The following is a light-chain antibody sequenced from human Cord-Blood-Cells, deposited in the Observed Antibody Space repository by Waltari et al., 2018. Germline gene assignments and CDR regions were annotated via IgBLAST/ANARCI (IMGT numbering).Light chain of an antibody. J-gene: IGLJ3*02. CDR3: SSYTSSSTLV. Sequence: QSALPQPASVSGSPGQSITLACTGTSSDVGVYNYGSGHQQHPAKSPKLMIYDVSNRPSGVSNRFSGSKSGNTASLTISGLQAEDEADYYCSSYTSSSTLVFGGGTKLTVL. CDR2: DVS. V-gene: IGLV2-14*01. CDR1: SSDVGVYNY.